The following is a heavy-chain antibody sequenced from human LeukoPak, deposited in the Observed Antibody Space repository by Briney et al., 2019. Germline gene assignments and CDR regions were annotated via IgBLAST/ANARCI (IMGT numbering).Heavy chain of an antibody. CDR3: AAQMTTFMSWFDP. V-gene: IGHV4-59*01. Sequence: PSETLSLTCTVSGGSISSYYWSWIRQPPGKGLEWIGYIYYSGSTNYNPSLKSRVTISVDTSKNQFSLKLSSVTAADTAVYYCAAQMTTFMSWFDPWGQGTLVTVSS. D-gene: IGHD5-24*01. J-gene: IGHJ5*02. CDR2: IYYSGST. CDR1: GGSISSYY.